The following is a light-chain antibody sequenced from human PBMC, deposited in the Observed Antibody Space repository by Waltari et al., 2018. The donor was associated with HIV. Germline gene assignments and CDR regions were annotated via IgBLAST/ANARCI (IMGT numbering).Light chain of an antibody. CDR1: PSLIYRDGNTY. J-gene: IGKJ2*01. CDR2: KVS. V-gene: IGKV2-30*01. Sequence: DVVLTQSPLSLPVTLGQPASISCRSSPSLIYRDGNTYLSWFQQRPGQSPRRLIYKVSSRDSGVPDRFSGSGLGTDFTLKISKVEAEDVGVYYCMQGTHWPPYTFGQGTRLEIK. CDR3: MQGTHWPPYT.